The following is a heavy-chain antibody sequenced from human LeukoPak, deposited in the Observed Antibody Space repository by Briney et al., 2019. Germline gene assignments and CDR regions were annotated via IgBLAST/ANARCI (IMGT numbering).Heavy chain of an antibody. CDR1: GGSISSSNW. Sequence: PSETLSLTCAVSGGSISSSNWWSWVRQPPGKGLEWIGEIHHSGSTNYNPSLKSRVSISVDKSKNQFSLKLSSVTAADTAVYYCARDRASRSWFDPWGQGTLVTVSS. CDR2: IHHSGST. V-gene: IGHV4-4*02. J-gene: IGHJ5*02. D-gene: IGHD3-10*01. CDR3: ARDRASRSWFDP.